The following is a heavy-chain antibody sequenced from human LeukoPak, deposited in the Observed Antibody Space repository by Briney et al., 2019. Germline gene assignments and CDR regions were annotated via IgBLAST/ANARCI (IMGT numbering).Heavy chain of an antibody. D-gene: IGHD3-22*01. CDR1: GYTFTGYC. CDR3: ARKGDYYDSSGYYLGSQQQGLLGY. J-gene: IGHJ4*02. V-gene: IGHV1-2*02. CDR2: INPNSGGT. Sequence: GASVNVSCKASGYTFTGYCMHWVRQAPGQGLEWMGWINPNSGGTNYAQKFQGRVTMTRDTSISTAYMELSRLRSDDTAVYYCARKGDYYDSSGYYLGSQQQGLLGYWGQGTLVTVSS.